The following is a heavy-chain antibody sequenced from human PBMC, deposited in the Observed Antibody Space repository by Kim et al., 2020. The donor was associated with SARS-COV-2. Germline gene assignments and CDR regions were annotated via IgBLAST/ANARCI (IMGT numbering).Heavy chain of an antibody. CDR3: ARGGLVQLLLSPDFMSAGY. CDR1: GYTFTSYA. CDR2: INAGNGNT. Sequence: ASVKVSCKSSGYTFTSYAMHWVRQAPGQRLEWMGWINAGNGNTKYSQKFQGRVTITRDTSASTAYMELSSLRSEDTAVYYCARGGLVQLLLSPDFMSAGYWGQGTLVPVSS. V-gene: IGHV1-3*01. D-gene: IGHD2-2*01. J-gene: IGHJ4*02.